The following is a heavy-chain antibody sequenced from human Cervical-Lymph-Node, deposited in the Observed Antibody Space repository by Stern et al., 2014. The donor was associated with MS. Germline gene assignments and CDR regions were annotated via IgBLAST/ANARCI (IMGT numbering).Heavy chain of an antibody. CDR3: ARSAATTYSFDY. CDR1: GGTLSSYA. CDR2: IIPLFGIA. D-gene: IGHD5-24*01. Sequence: VHLVESGAEVKKPGSSMKVSCKASGGTLSSYAITWGRQAPGQGLEWMGGIIPLFGIANYAQKFQGRVTITADESTSTDYLELTSLRSEDTAVYYCARSAATTYSFDYWGQGTLVTVSA. J-gene: IGHJ4*02. V-gene: IGHV1-69*01.